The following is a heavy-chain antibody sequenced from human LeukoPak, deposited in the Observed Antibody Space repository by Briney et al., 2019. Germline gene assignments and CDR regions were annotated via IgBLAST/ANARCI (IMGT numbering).Heavy chain of an antibody. Sequence: GRSLRLSCAASGFTFDDYAMHWVRQAPGEGLKWVSGISWNSGSIVYADSVKGRFTISRDNAKNSLYLQMNSLRAEDTAFYYCARVTGNNWFDPWGQGTLVTVSS. V-gene: IGHV3-9*01. CDR2: ISWNSGSI. J-gene: IGHJ5*02. D-gene: IGHD1-20*01. CDR1: GFTFDDYA. CDR3: ARVTGNNWFDP.